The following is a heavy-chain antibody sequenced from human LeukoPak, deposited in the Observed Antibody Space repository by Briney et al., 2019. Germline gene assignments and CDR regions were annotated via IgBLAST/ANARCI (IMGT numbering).Heavy chain of an antibody. V-gene: IGHV3-23*01. CDR2: ITASGRTT. J-gene: IGHJ4*02. Sequence: GGSLRLSCAASGFTFSSTSMNWVRQAPGKGLEWVSVITASGRTTYYADSVKGRFTISRDNSKNTLYLQMNSLRAEDTAVYHCATRNSDWDFDYWGQGTLVTVSS. CDR1: GFTFSSTS. D-gene: IGHD6-19*01. CDR3: ATRNSDWDFDY.